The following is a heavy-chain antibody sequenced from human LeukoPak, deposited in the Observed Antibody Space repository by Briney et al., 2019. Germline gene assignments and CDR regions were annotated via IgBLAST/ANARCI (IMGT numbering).Heavy chain of an antibody. J-gene: IGHJ4*02. CDR2: INHSGST. D-gene: IGHD7-27*01. CDR3: ASLNWGYAPPNDY. V-gene: IGHV4-34*01. CDR1: GGSFSGYY. Sequence: SETLSLTCAVYGGSFSGYYWSWIRQPPGKGLEWIGEINHSGSTNYNPSLKSRVIISVDTSKNQFSLKLSSVTAADTAVYYCASLNWGYAPPNDYWGQGTLVTVSS.